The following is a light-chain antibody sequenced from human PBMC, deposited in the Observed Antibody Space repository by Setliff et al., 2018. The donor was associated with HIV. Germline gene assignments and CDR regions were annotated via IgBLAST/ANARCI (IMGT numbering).Light chain of an antibody. Sequence: QSVLTQPASVSGSPGKSITISCTGNSSDVGGYKYVTWYQQHPGKAPKVMIYDASNRHSGVSNRFSGSKSGNTASLTISVLQADDEADYYCSSYTSSSTLVFGTWTKVTVL. CDR3: SSYTSSSTLV. J-gene: IGLJ1*01. CDR1: SSDVGGYKY. V-gene: IGLV2-14*03. CDR2: DAS.